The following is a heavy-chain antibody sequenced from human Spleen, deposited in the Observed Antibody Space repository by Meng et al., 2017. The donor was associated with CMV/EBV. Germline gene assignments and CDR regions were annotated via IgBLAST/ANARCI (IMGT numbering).Heavy chain of an antibody. Sequence: ASVKVSCKASGYTFAAHGISWVRQAPGQGLEWMGWIRVYNGDTKYVQKFQGRVTMTTDTSTSTAYMELRSLRSEDTAVYYCARRKYYYYGMDVWGQGTTVTVSS. CDR3: ARRKYYYYGMDV. V-gene: IGHV1-18*01. J-gene: IGHJ6*02. CDR1: GYTFAAHG. CDR2: IRVYNGDT.